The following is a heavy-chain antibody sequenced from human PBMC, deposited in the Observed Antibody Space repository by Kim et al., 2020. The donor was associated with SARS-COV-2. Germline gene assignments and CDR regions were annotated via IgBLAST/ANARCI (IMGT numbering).Heavy chain of an antibody. J-gene: IGHJ4*02. V-gene: IGHV3-30*04. D-gene: IGHD6-13*01. CDR2: ISYDGSNK. Sequence: GGSLRLSCAASGFTFSSYAMHWVRQAPGKGLEWVAVISYDGSNKYYADSVKGRFTISRDNSKNTLYLQMNSLRAEDTAVYYCAGGGTLYSSSWYRGYDYWGQGTLVTVSS. CDR1: GFTFSSYA. CDR3: AGGGTLYSSSWYRGYDY.